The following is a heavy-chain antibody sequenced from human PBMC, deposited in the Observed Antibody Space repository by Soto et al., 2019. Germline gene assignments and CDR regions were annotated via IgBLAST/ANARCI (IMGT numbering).Heavy chain of an antibody. V-gene: IGHV1-3*01. J-gene: IGHJ5*02. CDR1: GYTFTNYG. CDR3: VRRHVSATGIDWFDP. CDR2: INAANGDT. D-gene: IGHD6-13*01. Sequence: GASVKVSCKASGYTFTNYGLHWVRQAPGQRLEWMGWINAANGDTKYSPKFQGSVTITRDTSASIAYMELSSLRSEDTAVYYCVRRHVSATGIDWFDPWGQGTLVTVSS.